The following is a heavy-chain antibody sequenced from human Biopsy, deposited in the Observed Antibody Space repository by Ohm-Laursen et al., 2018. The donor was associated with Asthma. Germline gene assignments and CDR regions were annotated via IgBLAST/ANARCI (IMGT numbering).Heavy chain of an antibody. V-gene: IGHV4-4*02. CDR2: IYPSGIT. CDR1: GDSISSTYW. J-gene: IGHJ3*02. D-gene: IGHD3-10*01. Sequence: SDTLSLTCAVSGDSISSTYWWSWVRQPPGKGLEWNGEIYPSGITNYNPSLKSRVTISVDKSKNQFSLKLSSVTAADTAVYSCARHMKGVSVFDIWGQGTMVIVSS. CDR3: ARHMKGVSVFDI.